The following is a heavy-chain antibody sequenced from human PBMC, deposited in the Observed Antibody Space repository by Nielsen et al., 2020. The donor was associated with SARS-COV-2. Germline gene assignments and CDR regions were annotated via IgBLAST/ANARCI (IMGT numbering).Heavy chain of an antibody. Sequence: GVLRLSCAASGFTFSDYYMSWIRQAPGKGLEWVSYISSSGSTIYYADSVKGRFTISRDNAKNSLYLQMNSLRAEDTAVYYCARTRDSSGPSDVWGQGTTVTVSS. V-gene: IGHV3-11*01. D-gene: IGHD3-22*01. CDR1: GFTFSDYY. CDR2: ISSSGSTI. J-gene: IGHJ6*02. CDR3: ARTRDSSGPSDV.